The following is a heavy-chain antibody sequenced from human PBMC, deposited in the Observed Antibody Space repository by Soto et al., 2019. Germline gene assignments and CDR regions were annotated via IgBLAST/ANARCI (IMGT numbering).Heavy chain of an antibody. J-gene: IGHJ5*02. CDR1: GGSISSYY. D-gene: IGHD3-9*01. V-gene: IGHV4-59*01. CDR3: ARRVRYYDILTGYSNWFDP. Sequence: SETLCLTCTVSGGSISSYYWSWIRQPPGKGLEWIGYIYYSGSTNYNPSLKSRVTISVDTSKNQFSLKLSSVTAADTAVYYCARRVRYYDILTGYSNWFDPWGQGTLVTVSS. CDR2: IYYSGST.